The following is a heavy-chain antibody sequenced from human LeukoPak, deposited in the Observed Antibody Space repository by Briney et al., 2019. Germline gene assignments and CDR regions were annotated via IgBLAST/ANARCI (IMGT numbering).Heavy chain of an antibody. D-gene: IGHD3-22*01. CDR1: GFTFSSYW. CDR2: IKQDGSEK. Sequence: PGGSLRLSCAASGFTFSSYWMSWVRQAPGKGLEWVANIKQDGSEKYYVDSVKGRFTISRDNSKNTLYLQMNSLRAEDTAVYYCARGYYYDSIHLGYWGQGTLVTVSS. V-gene: IGHV3-7*01. CDR3: ARGYYYDSIHLGY. J-gene: IGHJ4*02.